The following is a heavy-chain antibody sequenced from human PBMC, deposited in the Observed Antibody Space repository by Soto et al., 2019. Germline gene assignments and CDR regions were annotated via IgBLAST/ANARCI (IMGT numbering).Heavy chain of an antibody. J-gene: IGHJ6*02. V-gene: IGHV1-18*01. Sequence: ASVKVSCKASGYIFTSYGISWVRQAPGQGLEWMGWISAYNGNTNYAQKLQGRVTMSTDTSTTTAYMELGSLRSDDTAVYYCGRTVGLSYGMDVWGQGTTVTVSS. CDR2: ISAYNGNT. CDR3: GRTVGLSYGMDV. CDR1: GYIFTSYG. D-gene: IGHD1-26*01.